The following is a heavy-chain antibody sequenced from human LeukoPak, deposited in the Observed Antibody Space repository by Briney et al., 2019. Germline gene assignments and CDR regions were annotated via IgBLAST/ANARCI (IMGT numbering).Heavy chain of an antibody. V-gene: IGHV3-23*01. CDR2: IAGTGGST. CDR1: GFTFNKYA. D-gene: IGHD4-17*01. CDR3: ATPPTVTRNY. J-gene: IGHJ4*02. Sequence: GGSLRLSCAASGFTFNKYAMNWVRQPPGKGLEWVSSIAGTGGSTYYADSVKGRFTISRDNSKNTLYLQMDSLRAEDTAVYYCATPPTVTRNYWGQGTLVTVSS.